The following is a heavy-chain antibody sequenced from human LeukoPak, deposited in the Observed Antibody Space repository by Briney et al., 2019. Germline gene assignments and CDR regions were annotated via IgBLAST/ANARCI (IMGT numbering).Heavy chain of an antibody. D-gene: IGHD6-19*01. V-gene: IGHV4-39*01. CDR1: GGSLSSSSYY. Sequence: KPSETPSPTRTGSGGSLSSSSYYWGWVPQPPGEGVGWVGSIYYSGSTYYNPSLKSRVTISVDTSKNQFSLKLSSVTAADTAVYYCARVYLAVAGTGYPDYWGQGTLVTVSS. CDR3: ARVYLAVAGTGYPDY. CDR2: IYYSGST. J-gene: IGHJ4*02.